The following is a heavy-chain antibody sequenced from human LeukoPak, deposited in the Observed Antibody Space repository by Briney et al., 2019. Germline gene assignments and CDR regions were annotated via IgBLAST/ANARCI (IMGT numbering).Heavy chain of an antibody. CDR3: ARQTADHFFDY. Sequence: PSETLSLTCTVSGGSISSYYWSWIRQTPGKGLEWIGDIYYSGSTNYNPSLKSRVTISVDTSKNQFSLKLSSVTAADTAVYYCARQTADHFFDYWGQGTLVTVSS. V-gene: IGHV4-59*08. J-gene: IGHJ4*02. CDR2: IYYSGST. D-gene: IGHD6-13*01. CDR1: GGSISSYY.